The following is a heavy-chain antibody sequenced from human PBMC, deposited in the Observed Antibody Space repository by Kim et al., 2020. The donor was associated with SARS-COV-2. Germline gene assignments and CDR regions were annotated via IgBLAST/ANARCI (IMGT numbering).Heavy chain of an antibody. V-gene: IGHV4-39*01. J-gene: IGHJ3*02. D-gene: IGHD3-3*01. CDR1: GASITSGTYY. CDR3: ARLFWSAFSEEKSDI. CDR2: LHYNGDI. Sequence: SETLSLTCTVSGASITSGTYYWGWIRQPPGGGLQYLGSLHYNGDIDYNPSLGGRVTISLDMAKNQFFLKLTSVSAADTAVYYCARLFWSAFSEEKSDIWGRGIMVTVSS.